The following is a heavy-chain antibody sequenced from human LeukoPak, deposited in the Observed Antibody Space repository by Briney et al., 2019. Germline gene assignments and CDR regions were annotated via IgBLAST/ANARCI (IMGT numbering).Heavy chain of an antibody. CDR1: GGTFSSYA. Sequence: SVKVSCKASGGTFSSYAISWVRQAPGQGLEWMGRIIPILGIANYAQKFQGRVTITADKSTSTAYMELSSLRSEDTAVYYCARDGTSPAFDYWGQGTLVTVSS. CDR3: ARDGTSPAFDY. V-gene: IGHV1-69*04. J-gene: IGHJ4*02. D-gene: IGHD1-26*01. CDR2: IIPILGIA.